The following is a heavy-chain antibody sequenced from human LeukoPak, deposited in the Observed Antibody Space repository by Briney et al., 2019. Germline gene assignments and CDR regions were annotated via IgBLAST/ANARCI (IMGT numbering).Heavy chain of an antibody. J-gene: IGHJ6*03. Sequence: GGSLRLSCAASGFTFSRYSMNWVRQAPGKGLEWVSYISSSSSTIYYADSVKGRFTISRDNAKNSLYLQMNSLRAEDTAVYYCARDFKYYYYYYMDVWGQGTLVTVSS. CDR1: GFTFSRYS. CDR3: ARDFKYYYYYYMDV. CDR2: ISSSSSTI. V-gene: IGHV3-48*01.